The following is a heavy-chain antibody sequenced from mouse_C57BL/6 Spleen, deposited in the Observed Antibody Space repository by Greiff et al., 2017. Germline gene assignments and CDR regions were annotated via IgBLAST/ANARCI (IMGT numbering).Heavy chain of an antibody. V-gene: IGHV1-64*01. CDR3: ARSKLDSRRYWYFDV. Sequence: QVQLKQPGAELVKPGASVKLSCKASGYTFTSYWMHWVKQRPGQGLEWIGMIHPNSGSTNYNEKFKSKATLTVDKSSSTAYMQLSSLTSEDSAVYYCARSKLDSRRYWYFDVWGTRTTVTV. CDR2: IHPNSGST. CDR1: GYTFTSYW. D-gene: IGHD3-3*01. J-gene: IGHJ1*03.